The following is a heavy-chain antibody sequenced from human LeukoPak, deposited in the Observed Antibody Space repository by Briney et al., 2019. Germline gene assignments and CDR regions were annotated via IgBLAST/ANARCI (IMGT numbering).Heavy chain of an antibody. Sequence: SETLSLTCTVSGGSISSYYWSWIRQPAGKGLEWIGRIYTSGSTNYNPSLKSRVTMSVDTSKNQFSLKLSSVTAADTAVYYCARRGGSWEVGSLYYFDYWGQGTLVTVSS. CDR3: ARRGGSWEVGSLYYFDY. CDR2: IYTSGST. CDR1: GGSISSYY. D-gene: IGHD1-26*01. V-gene: IGHV4-4*07. J-gene: IGHJ4*02.